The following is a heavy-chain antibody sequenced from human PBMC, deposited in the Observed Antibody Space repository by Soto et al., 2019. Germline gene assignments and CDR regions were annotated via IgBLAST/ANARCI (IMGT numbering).Heavy chain of an antibody. Sequence: QVQLVESGGGVVQPGRSLRLSCAASGFTFSSYAMHWVRQAPGKGLEWVAVISYDGSNKYYADSVKGRFTISRDNSKNTLYLQMNSLRAEDTAVYYCARAYCGGDCYSDAFDIWGKGTMVTVSS. CDR1: GFTFSSYA. CDR2: ISYDGSNK. CDR3: ARAYCGGDCYSDAFDI. V-gene: IGHV3-30-3*01. D-gene: IGHD2-21*02. J-gene: IGHJ3*02.